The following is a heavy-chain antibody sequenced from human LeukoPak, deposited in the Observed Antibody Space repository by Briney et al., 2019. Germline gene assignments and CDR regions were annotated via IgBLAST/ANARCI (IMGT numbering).Heavy chain of an antibody. CDR1: GFSFSSYA. J-gene: IGHJ4*02. D-gene: IGHD2-15*01. CDR3: AKQLGYCSDGSCYFPY. V-gene: IGHV3-23*01. CDR2: ISGTGIST. Sequence: PGGSLRLSCAASGFSFSSYAMSWVRQAPGKGLEWVSGISGTGISTYYADSVQGRFTISRDNPKSTLCLQMNSLRAEDTAVYYCAKQLGYCSDGSCYFPYWGQGTLVTVSS.